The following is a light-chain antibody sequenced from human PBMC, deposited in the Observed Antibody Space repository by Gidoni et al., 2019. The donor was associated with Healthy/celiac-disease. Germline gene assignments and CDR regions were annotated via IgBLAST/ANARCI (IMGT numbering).Light chain of an antibody. Sequence: DIQMTQSPSSLSASVGERVTITCQASQDISNYLNWYQQKPGKAPKLLIYDASNFETGVPSRFSGSGSGTDFTFTISSLQPEDIATYYCQQSGTFGGGTKVEIK. CDR2: DAS. J-gene: IGKJ4*01. V-gene: IGKV1-33*01. CDR3: QQSGT. CDR1: QDISNY.